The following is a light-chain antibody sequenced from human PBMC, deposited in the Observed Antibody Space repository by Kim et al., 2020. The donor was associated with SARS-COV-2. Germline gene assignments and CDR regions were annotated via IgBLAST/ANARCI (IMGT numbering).Light chain of an antibody. J-gene: IGLJ1*01. Sequence: SVALGQTARITCGGNNMGSKNVRWYQQKPGQAPVLVIYKDSNRPSGIPERFSGSNSGNTATLTISRTQAVDEADYYCQVWDSSTYVFGTGTKVTVL. CDR1: NMGSKN. V-gene: IGLV3-9*01. CDR2: KDS. CDR3: QVWDSSTYV.